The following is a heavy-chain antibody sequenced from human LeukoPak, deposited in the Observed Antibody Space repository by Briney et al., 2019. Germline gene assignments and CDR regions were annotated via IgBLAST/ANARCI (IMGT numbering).Heavy chain of an antibody. CDR3: ARADLVRGVYY. CDR1: GYTFTSYY. J-gene: IGHJ4*02. Sequence: ASVKVSCKASGYTFTSYYMHWVRQAPGQGLEWMGIINPSGGSTSYAQKFQGRVTMTRDTSTSTVYMELSSLRSEDTAVYYSARADLVRGVYYWGQGTLVTVSS. CDR2: INPSGGST. V-gene: IGHV1-46*01. D-gene: IGHD3-10*01.